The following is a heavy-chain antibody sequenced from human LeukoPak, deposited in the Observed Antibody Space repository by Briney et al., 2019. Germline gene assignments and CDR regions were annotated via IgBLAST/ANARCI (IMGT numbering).Heavy chain of an antibody. CDR2: INPNSGGT. D-gene: IGHD6-6*01. V-gene: IGHV1-2*04. CDR1: GYTFTGYF. J-gene: IGHJ4*02. Sequence: GASVKVSCKASGYTFTGYFMHWVRQAPGQGLEWMGWINPNSGGTNYAQKFQGWVTMTRDTSISTAYMELSRLRSDDTAVYYCAREYSSSSFDYWGQGTLVTVSS. CDR3: AREYSSSSFDY.